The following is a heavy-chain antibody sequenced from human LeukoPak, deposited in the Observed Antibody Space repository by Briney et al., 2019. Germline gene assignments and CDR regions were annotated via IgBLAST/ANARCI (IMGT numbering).Heavy chain of an antibody. Sequence: PSETLSLTCAVYGGSFSGYYWSWIRQPPGKGLEWIGEINHSASTNYNPSLKSRVTISADTSKNQFSLKLSSVTAADTAVYYCASLYSSSWYDYYYYGMDVWGQGTTVTVSS. V-gene: IGHV4-34*01. D-gene: IGHD6-13*01. CDR2: INHSAST. J-gene: IGHJ6*02. CDR3: ASLYSSSWYDYYYYGMDV. CDR1: GGSFSGYY.